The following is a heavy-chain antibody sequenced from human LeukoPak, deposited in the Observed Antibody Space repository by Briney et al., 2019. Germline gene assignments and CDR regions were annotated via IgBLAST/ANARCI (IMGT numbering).Heavy chain of an antibody. J-gene: IGHJ6*03. D-gene: IGHD3-16*01. CDR2: ITWNSDNI. CDR3: AKGGGGRLIYYYYMDV. Sequence: PGGSLRLSCAASGFTFSSYWMSWVRQAPGKGLDWVSGITWNSDNIEYADSVKGRFTISRDNAKNSLYLQMNSLRAEDMALYYCAKGGGGRLIYYYYMDVWGKGTTVTVSS. CDR1: GFTFSSYW. V-gene: IGHV3-9*03.